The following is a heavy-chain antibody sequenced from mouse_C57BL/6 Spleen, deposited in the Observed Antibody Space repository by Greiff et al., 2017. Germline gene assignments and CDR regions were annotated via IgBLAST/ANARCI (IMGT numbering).Heavy chain of an antibody. CDR3: TRVQDYYGSSYGYFDV. V-gene: IGHV1-15*01. D-gene: IGHD1-1*01. CDR2: IDPETGGT. J-gene: IGHJ1*03. CDR1: GYTFTDYE. Sequence: QVHVKQSGAELVRPGASVTLSCKASGYTFTDYEMHWVKQTPVHGLEWIGAIDPETGGTAYNQKFKGKAILTADKSSSTAYMELRSLTSEDSAVYYCTRVQDYYGSSYGYFDVWGTGTTVTVSS.